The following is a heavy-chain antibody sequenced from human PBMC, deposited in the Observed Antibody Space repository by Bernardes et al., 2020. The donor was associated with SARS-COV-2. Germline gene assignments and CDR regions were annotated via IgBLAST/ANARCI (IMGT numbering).Heavy chain of an antibody. V-gene: IGHV4-39*01. Sequence: ETLSLTCTVSGRSISSDFYYWGWIRRPSGKRLELIGSRYRDGRTYYDPSLKSRVTISADTSKNQFSLKLTSVTSTDTAVYFCARHVYSYDITGGMDVWGQGTTVTVSS. CDR1: GRSISSDFYY. J-gene: IGHJ6*02. CDR3: ARHVYSYDITGGMDV. CDR2: RYRDGRT. D-gene: IGHD3-9*01.